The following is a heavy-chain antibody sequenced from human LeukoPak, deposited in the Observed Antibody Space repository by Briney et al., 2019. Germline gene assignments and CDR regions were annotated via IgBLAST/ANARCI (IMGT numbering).Heavy chain of an antibody. CDR3: ARDRVYCSSTSCHRFDY. CDR1: GYTFTGYY. V-gene: IGHV1-2*02. CDR2: INPNSGGT. D-gene: IGHD2-2*01. J-gene: IGHJ4*02. Sequence: ASVKVSCKASGYTFTGYYMHWVRQAPGQGLEWMGWINPNSGGTNYAQKFQGRVTMTRDTSISTAYMELSRLRSDDTAVYYCARDRVYCSSTSCHRFDYWGQGTLVTVPS.